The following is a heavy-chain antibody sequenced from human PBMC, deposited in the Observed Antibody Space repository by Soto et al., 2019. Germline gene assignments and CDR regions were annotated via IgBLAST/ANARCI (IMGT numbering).Heavy chain of an antibody. V-gene: IGHV4-61*01. D-gene: IGHD1-26*01. CDR3: ARVGSSCHSGGCYYYYGLGV. J-gene: IGHJ6*02. Sequence: QVRLQESGPGLVKPSETLSLSCLVSGDSVGNGPYYWSWIRQSPGEGLEWIAYIYYSGSTNVNPSLESRVNISIDMSKTQFFLVLRSVTAADAAVYFCARVGSSCHSGGCYYYYGLGVWGQGTTVAISS. CDR2: IYYSGST. CDR1: GDSVGNGPYY.